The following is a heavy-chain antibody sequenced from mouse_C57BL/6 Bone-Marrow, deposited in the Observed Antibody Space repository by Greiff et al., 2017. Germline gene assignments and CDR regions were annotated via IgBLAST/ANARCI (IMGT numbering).Heavy chain of an antibody. J-gene: IGHJ2*01. V-gene: IGHV1-55*01. CDR1: GYTFTGYW. CDR3: ASDYYSDY. CDR2: IYPGSGST. Sequence: QVQLQQPGAELVQPGASVKMSCTASGYTFTGYWITWVKQRPGQGLEWIGDIYPGSGSTNYNEKFKSKATLTVDTSSSTAYMQLSSLTSEDTAVYYCASDYYSDYWGQGTTLTVSS.